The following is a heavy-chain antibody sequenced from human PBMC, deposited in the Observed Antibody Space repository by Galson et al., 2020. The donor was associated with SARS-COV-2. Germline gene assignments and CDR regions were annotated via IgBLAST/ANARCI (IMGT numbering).Heavy chain of an antibody. CDR1: GGSVSSSSYY. V-gene: IGHV4-61*01. Sequence: SETLSLTCSVSGGSVSSSSYYWNWVRQPPGKGLEWIGYLYYRGTTNCNPSLKSRVTISVDTSKNQFSLKLSSVTAADTAFYYCARVTDYYDRWFDDWGQGTLVTVSS. CDR3: ARVTDYYDRWFDD. J-gene: IGHJ4*02. CDR2: LYYRGTT. D-gene: IGHD3-22*01.